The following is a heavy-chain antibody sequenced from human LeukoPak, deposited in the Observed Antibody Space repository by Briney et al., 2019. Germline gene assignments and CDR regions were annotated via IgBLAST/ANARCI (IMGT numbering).Heavy chain of an antibody. CDR1: GFTFSSYG. D-gene: IGHD2-15*01. CDR3: ASDIVVVVAATDY. J-gene: IGHJ4*02. CDR2: ISYDGSNK. Sequence: GSLRLSCAASGFTFSSYGMHWVRQAPGKGLEWVAVISYDGSNKYYADSVKGRFTISRDNSKNTLYLQMNSLRAEDTAVYYCASDIVVVVAATDYWGQGTLVTVSS. V-gene: IGHV3-30*03.